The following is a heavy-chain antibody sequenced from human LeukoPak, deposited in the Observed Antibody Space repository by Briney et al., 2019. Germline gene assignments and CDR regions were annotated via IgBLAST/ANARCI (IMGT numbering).Heavy chain of an antibody. V-gene: IGHV5-51*01. Sequence: GESLKISCKGSGYSFTSYWIGWVRQMPGKGPEWMGIIYPGDSDTRYSPSLQGQVTISADKSISTAYLQWSSLKASDTAMYYCARLTGIVVVPAAMFGPPDYWGQGTLVTVSS. J-gene: IGHJ4*02. D-gene: IGHD2-2*01. CDR2: IYPGDSDT. CDR3: ARLTGIVVVPAAMFGPPDY. CDR1: GYSFTSYW.